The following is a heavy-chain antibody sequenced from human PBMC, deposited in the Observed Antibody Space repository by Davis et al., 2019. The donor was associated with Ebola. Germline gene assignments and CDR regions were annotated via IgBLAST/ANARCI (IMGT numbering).Heavy chain of an antibody. CDR3: ARAPEYYGSGSYYIVRTYGMDV. J-gene: IGHJ6*02. CDR1: GGSISSGGYY. CDR2: IYYSGST. Sequence: LRLSCTVSGGSISSGGYYWSWIRQHPGKGLEWIGYIYYSGSTYYNPSLKSRVTISVDKSKNQFSLKLSSVTAADTAVYYCARAPEYYGSGSYYIVRTYGMDVWGQGTTVTVSS. D-gene: IGHD3-10*01. V-gene: IGHV4-31*03.